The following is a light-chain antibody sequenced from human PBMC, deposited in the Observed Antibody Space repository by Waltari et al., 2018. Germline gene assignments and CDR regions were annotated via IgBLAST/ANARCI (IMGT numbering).Light chain of an antibody. Sequence: QSVLTQPPSASGTPGQRVTISCSGSSSNIGSNPVDWYQQLPGTAPKLLIYSDNQRPSGVPDRFSGSKSDTSASLAISGLQSEDEADFYCAAWDDSLNAPVFGGGTKLTVL. CDR1: SSNIGSNP. J-gene: IGLJ3*02. CDR2: SDN. V-gene: IGLV1-44*01. CDR3: AAWDDSLNAPV.